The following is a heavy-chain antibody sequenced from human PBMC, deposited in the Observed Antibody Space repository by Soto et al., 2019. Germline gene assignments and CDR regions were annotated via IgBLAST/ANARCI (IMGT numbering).Heavy chain of an antibody. V-gene: IGHV4-59*01. CDR2: IYYSGST. CDR1: GCSISSYY. Sequence: SETLSLTCTVSGCSISSYYWSWIRQPPGKGLEWIGYIYYSGSTNYNPSLKSRVTISVDTSKNQFSLKLSSVTAADTAVYYCAREGYSSSWYDWGAFDIWGQGTMVTVSS. D-gene: IGHD6-13*01. J-gene: IGHJ3*02. CDR3: AREGYSSSWYDWGAFDI.